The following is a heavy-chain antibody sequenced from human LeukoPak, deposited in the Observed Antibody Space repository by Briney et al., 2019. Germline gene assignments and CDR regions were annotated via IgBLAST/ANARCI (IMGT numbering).Heavy chain of an antibody. V-gene: IGHV4-39*01. J-gene: IGHJ4*02. CDR2: IYYSGST. Sequence: SETLSLTCTVSGGSISSSSYYWGWIRQPPGKGLEWIGSIYYSGSTYYNPSLKSRVTISVDTSKNQFSLKLSSVTAADTAVYYCARLANEYGGNGVDYWGQGTLVTVSS. CDR3: ARLANEYGGNGVDY. D-gene: IGHD4-23*01. CDR1: GGSISSSSYY.